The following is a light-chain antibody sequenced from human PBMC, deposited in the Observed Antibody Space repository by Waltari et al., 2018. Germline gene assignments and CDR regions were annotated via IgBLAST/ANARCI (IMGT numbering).Light chain of an antibody. Sequence: EIVMTQSPATLSVSPGERATLSCRASQSVSSNVAWYQQKPGQAPRLLIYGAPTRATGIPARFSGSGSGTEFTLTISSLQSEDFAVYYCQQYNNWPPLTFGGGTKVEIK. CDR2: GAP. V-gene: IGKV3D-15*01. CDR1: QSVSSN. J-gene: IGKJ4*01. CDR3: QQYNNWPPLT.